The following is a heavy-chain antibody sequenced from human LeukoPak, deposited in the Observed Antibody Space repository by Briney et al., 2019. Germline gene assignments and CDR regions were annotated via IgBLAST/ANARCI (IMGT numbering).Heavy chain of an antibody. V-gene: IGHV3-74*01. D-gene: IGHD3-10*01. CDR1: GFTFSTYW. J-gene: IGHJ4*02. CDR2: TNSDGSRT. CDR3: ARDRGINMVRGVIDY. Sequence: TGGSLRLSCAASGFTFSTYWMHWVRQAPGKGLVWVSRTNSDGSRTDYADSVKGRFTISRDKAENTLYLQMNSLRVEDTAVYYCARDRGINMVRGVIDYWGQGTLDTVSS.